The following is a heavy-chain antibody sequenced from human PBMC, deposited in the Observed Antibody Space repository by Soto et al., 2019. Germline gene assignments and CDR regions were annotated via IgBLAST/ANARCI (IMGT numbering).Heavy chain of an antibody. D-gene: IGHD3-22*01. CDR2: IDPSGGST. Sequence: QERLVQSGAEVKKPGASVSISCKTSGFAFTTYYIHWVRQAPGQGLEWMGMIDPSGGSTTYAQKFQGRITMTSAMSTSTVYMELSSLRSEDTAVYYSARVPYDTTGYYAFWGQGTLVTVSS. V-gene: IGHV1-46*01. J-gene: IGHJ4*02. CDR3: ARVPYDTTGYYAF. CDR1: GFAFTTYY.